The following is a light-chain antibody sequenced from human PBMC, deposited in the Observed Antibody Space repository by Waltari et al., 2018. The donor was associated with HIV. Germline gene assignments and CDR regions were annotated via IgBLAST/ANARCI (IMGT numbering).Light chain of an antibody. CDR2: KDS. J-gene: IGLJ2*01. CDR1: SLPTQH. V-gene: IGLV3-25*03. Sequence: SYELPQPPSVSVSPGQTARITCPGDSLPTQHAYRFQQEPGQAPVLVIYKDSERPSGIPERFSGSSSGTTVTLTISGVQAEDDADYYCQSADSSGTYPVVFGGGTKLTVL. CDR3: QSADSSGTYPVV.